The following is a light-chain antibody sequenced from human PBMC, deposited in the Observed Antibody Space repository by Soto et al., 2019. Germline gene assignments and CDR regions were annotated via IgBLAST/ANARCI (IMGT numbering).Light chain of an antibody. CDR3: QQYNNWPPLT. J-gene: IGKJ4*01. V-gene: IGKV3-15*01. Sequence: EIVMTQSPATLSVSPGERATLSCRASQSVTSNLAWYQQKPGQAPRLLIYRASTRATGIPARFSGSGSGTEFTITISSLQSEDFAVYYCQQYNNWPPLTFGGGTRVEIK. CDR2: RAS. CDR1: QSVTSN.